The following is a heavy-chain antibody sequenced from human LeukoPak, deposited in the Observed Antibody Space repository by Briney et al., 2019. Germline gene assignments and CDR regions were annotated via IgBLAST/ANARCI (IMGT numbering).Heavy chain of an antibody. CDR1: GITFSDYW. D-gene: IGHD3-3*01. J-gene: IGHJ4*02. Sequence: GGYLRLSCVVSGITFSDYWMHWLRQAPGKGLGWVSRINRDQTNTSYADSVKGRFTISRDNAKNTLYLQMSRLKDEDTGVYYCARGVVVLDNWGQGTLVTVSS. CDR3: ARGVVVLDN. CDR2: INRDQTNT. V-gene: IGHV3-74*01.